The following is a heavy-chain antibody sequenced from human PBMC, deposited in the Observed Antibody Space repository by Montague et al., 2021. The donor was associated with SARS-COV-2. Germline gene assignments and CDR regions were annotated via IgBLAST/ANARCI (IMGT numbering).Heavy chain of an antibody. CDR3: ARGEMATISESFDL. CDR1: GLTFSSYS. J-gene: IGHJ3*01. Sequence: SLRLSCAASGLTFSSYSMVWVRQAPGKGLEWVSSITSSSDYIHYAVSVKGRFTISRDNDRNSLYLLMNSLRAEDTAVYYCARGEMATISESFDLWGQGTTVTVSS. CDR2: ITSSSDYI. D-gene: IGHD5-24*01. V-gene: IGHV3-21*01.